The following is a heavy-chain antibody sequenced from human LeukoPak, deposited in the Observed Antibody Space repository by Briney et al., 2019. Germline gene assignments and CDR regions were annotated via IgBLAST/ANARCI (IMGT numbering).Heavy chain of an antibody. D-gene: IGHD1-1*01. CDR1: GVSISSGSNY. J-gene: IGHJ4*02. CDR3: ARESGTDQEFDY. Sequence: PSETLSLTCSVSGVSISSGSNYWGWIRQPPGKGLEWIGSIYYSGSTYYNPSLKSRVTISVDTSKNQFSLKLSSVTAADTAVYYCARESGTDQEFDYWGQGTLVTVSS. V-gene: IGHV4-39*07. CDR2: IYYSGST.